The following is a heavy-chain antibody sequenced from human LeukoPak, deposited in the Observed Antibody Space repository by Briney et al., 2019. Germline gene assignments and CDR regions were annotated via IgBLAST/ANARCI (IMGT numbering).Heavy chain of an antibody. D-gene: IGHD3-22*01. CDR3: AILRGYYYDSSGYYRHDAFDI. Sequence: GGSLRLSCAASGFTFSSYEMNWVRQAPGKGLEWVSYISSSGSTIYYADSVKGRFIISRDNAKNSLYLQMNSLRAEDTAVYYCAILRGYYYDSSGYYRHDAFDIWGQGTMVTVSS. V-gene: IGHV3-48*03. J-gene: IGHJ3*02. CDR1: GFTFSSYE. CDR2: ISSSGSTI.